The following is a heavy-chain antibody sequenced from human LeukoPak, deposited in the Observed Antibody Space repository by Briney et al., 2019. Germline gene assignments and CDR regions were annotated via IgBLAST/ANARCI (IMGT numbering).Heavy chain of an antibody. J-gene: IGHJ5*02. V-gene: IGHV1-69*05. CDR1: GSTFSSYA. CDR2: IIPIFGTA. D-gene: IGHD2-2*01. CDR3: AREGVGYCSSTSCSRWFDP. Sequence: SVKVSCKASGSTFSSYAISWVRQAPGQGLEWMGGIIPIFGTANYAQKFQGRVTITTDESTSTAYMELSSLRSEDTAVYYCAREGVGYCSSTSCSRWFDPWGQGTLVTVSS.